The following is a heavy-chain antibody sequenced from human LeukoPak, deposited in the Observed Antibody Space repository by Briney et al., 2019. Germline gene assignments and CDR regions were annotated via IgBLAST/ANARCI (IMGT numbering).Heavy chain of an antibody. CDR1: GGTFSSYA. CDR2: IIPIFGTA. Sequence: GASVKVSCKASGGTFSSYAISWVRQAPGQGLEWMGGIIPIFGTANYAQKFQGRVTITADESTSTAYMELSSLRSEDTAVYYCGGGKYGDILTGLNPWGQGTLVTVSS. CDR3: GGGKYGDILTGLNP. D-gene: IGHD3-9*01. V-gene: IGHV1-69*13. J-gene: IGHJ5*02.